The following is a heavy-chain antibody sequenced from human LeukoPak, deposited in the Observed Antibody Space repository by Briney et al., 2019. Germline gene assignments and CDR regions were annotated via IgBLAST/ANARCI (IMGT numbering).Heavy chain of an antibody. Sequence: PSETLSLTCTVSGGSISSHYWSWIRQPPGKGLEWIGYIYYSGITNYNPSLKSRVTISVDTSKNQFSLKLSSVTAADTAVYYCARAVRSSSWYAYYYYYMDVWGKGTTVTVSS. V-gene: IGHV4-59*11. J-gene: IGHJ6*03. CDR2: IYYSGIT. CDR3: ARAVRSSSWYAYYYYYMDV. D-gene: IGHD6-13*01. CDR1: GGSISSHY.